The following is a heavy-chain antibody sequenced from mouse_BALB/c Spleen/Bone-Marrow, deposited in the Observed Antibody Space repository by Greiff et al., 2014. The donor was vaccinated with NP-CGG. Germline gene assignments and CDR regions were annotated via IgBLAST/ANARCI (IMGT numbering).Heavy chain of an antibody. D-gene: IGHD2-14*01. CDR2: INPSNGRA. Sequence: QVQLQQSGAELVKPGASVNLSCKASGYTFTSYWVYWVKQRPGQGLEWIGEINPSNGRANYNEEFKNKATLTVDKSTSTAYMQVSSLTSEDSAVYYCARRDFRSWFAYWGQGTLVTVSA. J-gene: IGHJ3*01. CDR3: ARRDFRSWFAY. V-gene: IGHV1S81*02. CDR1: GYTFTSYW.